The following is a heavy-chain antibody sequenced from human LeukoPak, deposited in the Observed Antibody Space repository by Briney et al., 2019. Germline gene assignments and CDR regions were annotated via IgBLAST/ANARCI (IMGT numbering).Heavy chain of an antibody. Sequence: ASVKVSCKASGYTFTTYGISWVRQAPGQRLEWMGWISVYNGHTKYAQKLQDRVTMTTDTSTNTAYMELRSLRSDDTAVYYCARYPYDFWSGYYGWFDPWGQGTLVTVSS. J-gene: IGHJ5*02. CDR3: ARYPYDFWSGYYGWFDP. CDR1: GYTFTTYG. V-gene: IGHV1-18*01. CDR2: ISVYNGHT. D-gene: IGHD3-3*01.